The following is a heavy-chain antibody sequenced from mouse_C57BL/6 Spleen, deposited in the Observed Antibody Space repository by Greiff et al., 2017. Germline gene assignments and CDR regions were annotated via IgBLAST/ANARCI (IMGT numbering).Heavy chain of an antibody. CDR1: GYTFTSYW. D-gene: IGHD2-3*01. Sequence: QVQLKQPGAELVMPGASVKLSCKASGYTFTSYWMHWVKQRPGQGLEWIGEIDPSDSYTNYNHKFKGKSTLTVDKSSSTAYMQLSSLTSEDSAVYYCARAENGYYWFAYWGQGTLVTVAA. CDR2: IDPSDSYT. J-gene: IGHJ3*01. V-gene: IGHV1-69*01. CDR3: ARAENGYYWFAY.